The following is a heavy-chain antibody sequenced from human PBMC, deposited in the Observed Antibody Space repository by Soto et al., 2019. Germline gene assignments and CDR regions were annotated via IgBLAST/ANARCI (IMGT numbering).Heavy chain of an antibody. D-gene: IGHD6-19*01. V-gene: IGHV1-69*02. Sequence: QVQLVQSGAEVKKPGSSVKVSCKASGGTFSSYTISWVRQAPGQGLEWMGRIIPILGIANYAQKFQGRVTITADKSTSTAYMELSSLRSEDTAVYYCARSRYSSGWSLRQSMNWFDPWGQGTLVTVSS. CDR3: ARSRYSSGWSLRQSMNWFDP. J-gene: IGHJ5*02. CDR1: GGTFSSYT. CDR2: IIPILGIA.